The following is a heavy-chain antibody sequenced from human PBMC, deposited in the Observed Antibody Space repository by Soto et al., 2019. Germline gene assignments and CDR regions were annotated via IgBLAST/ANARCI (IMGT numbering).Heavy chain of an antibody. CDR2: INPKSGGT. J-gene: IGHJ6*02. D-gene: IGHD2-8*01. CDR3: ARGDSTDCSIGVCSFFYNHDMDV. Sequence: QVQLVQSGAEVKKPGASVKVSCKASGYSFSDYHIHWVRQAPGQGLEWLGRINPKSGGTSTAQKFQGWVTMTTDTSISTASMELTRLTSDDTAIYYWARGDSTDCSIGVCSFFYNHDMDVWGQGTTVTVSS. V-gene: IGHV1-2*04. CDR1: GYSFSDYH.